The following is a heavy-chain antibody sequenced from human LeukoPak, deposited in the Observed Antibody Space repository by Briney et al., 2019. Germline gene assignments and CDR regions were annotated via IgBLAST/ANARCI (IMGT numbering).Heavy chain of an antibody. CDR3: VRDISGYYPPYYFDS. CDR1: GYSFTSYW. Sequence: GESLKISCKGSGYSFTSYWIGWVRQMPGKGLEWMGIIYPGDSDTRYSPSVQGQVTISADKSINTAYLQWSSLKASDTAMYYCVRDISGYYPPYYFDSWGQGTLVTVSS. J-gene: IGHJ4*02. V-gene: IGHV5-51*01. CDR2: IYPGDSDT. D-gene: IGHD3-22*01.